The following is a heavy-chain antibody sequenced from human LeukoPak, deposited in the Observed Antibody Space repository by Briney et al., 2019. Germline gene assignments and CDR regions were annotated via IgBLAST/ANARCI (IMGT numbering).Heavy chain of an antibody. D-gene: IGHD2-15*01. CDR2: ISYDGSNE. J-gene: IGHJ4*02. CDR1: GFTFSSYA. Sequence: PGGSLRLSCAASGFTFSSYAMHWVRQAPGKGLEWVAVISYDGSNEYYADSVKGRFTISRDNSKNTLYLQMNSLRAEDTAVYYCARERSHTPYCFDYWGQGTLVTVSS. CDR3: ARERSHTPYCFDY. V-gene: IGHV3-30-3*01.